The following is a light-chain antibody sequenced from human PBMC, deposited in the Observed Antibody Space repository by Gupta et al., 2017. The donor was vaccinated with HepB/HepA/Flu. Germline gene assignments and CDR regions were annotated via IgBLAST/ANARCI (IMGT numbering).Light chain of an antibody. J-gene: IGLJ3*02. V-gene: IGLV2-8*01. CDR3: SSYAGNSIGV. Sequence: QSALTLPHPASASPAHSVTITCPCTSSDVGNDNYVFWYQQLPGKAPKLKLYEFTNPPPGVPDRFSGSKSGNTASLTVSGLLAEDEADYYCSSYAGNSIGVFGGGTKLTVL. CDR2: EFT. CDR1: SSDVGNDNY.